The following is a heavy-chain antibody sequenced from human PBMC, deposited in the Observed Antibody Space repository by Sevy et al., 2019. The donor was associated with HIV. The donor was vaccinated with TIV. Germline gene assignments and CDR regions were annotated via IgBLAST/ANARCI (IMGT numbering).Heavy chain of an antibody. CDR1: GYSFTSYW. V-gene: IGHV5-10-1*01. D-gene: IGHD3-22*01. CDR3: ARPGVHSSGYYYYYYGMDD. Sequence: GESLKISCKGSGYSFTSYWISWVRQMPGKGLEWMGRIDPSDSYTNYSPSFQGQVTISADKSISTAYLQWSSLKASDTAMYYCARPGVHSSGYYYYYYGMDDWGQRTTVTVSS. J-gene: IGHJ6*02. CDR2: IDPSDSYT.